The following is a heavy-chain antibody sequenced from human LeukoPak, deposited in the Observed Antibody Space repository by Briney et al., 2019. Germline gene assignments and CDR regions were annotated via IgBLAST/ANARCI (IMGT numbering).Heavy chain of an antibody. D-gene: IGHD4/OR15-4a*01. V-gene: IGHV3-53*01. CDR1: GFTVSSNY. J-gene: IGHJ4*02. CDR2: IYSGGST. CDR3: ARRAGAYSHPYDY. Sequence: PGGSLRLSCAASGFTVSSNYMNWVRQAPVKGLEWVSFIYSGGSTYYADSVKGRFTISRDNSKNTLYLQMNSLRADDTAVYYCARRAGAYSHPYDYWGQGTLVTVSS.